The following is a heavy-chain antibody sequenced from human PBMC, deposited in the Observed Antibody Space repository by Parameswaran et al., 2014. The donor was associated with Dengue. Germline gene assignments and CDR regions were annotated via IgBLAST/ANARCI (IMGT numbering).Heavy chain of an antibody. D-gene: IGHD2-2*01. CDR2: THYSGTT. Sequence: WIRQPPGKGLEWIGTTHYSGTTTYNSSLKSRVTMSVDASENQFSLRLSSVTAADTGVYYCANRIQAAAYYFDFWGRGTLVTVSS. V-gene: IGHV4-39*01. CDR3: ANRIQAAAYYFDF. J-gene: IGHJ4*02.